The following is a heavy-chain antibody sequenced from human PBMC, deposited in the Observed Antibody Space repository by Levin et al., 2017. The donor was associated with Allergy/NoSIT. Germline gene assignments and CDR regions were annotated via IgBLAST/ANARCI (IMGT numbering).Heavy chain of an antibody. D-gene: IGHD7-27*01. CDR3: ATDHWGSTPKHKELDY. V-gene: IGHV3-33*01. Sequence: GGSLRLSCAASGFTFRSYGMDWVRQAPGKGLEWVAIIWYDGSNKYYADSVKGRFTISRDNSKNTLYLQMNSLRAEDTAVYYCATDHWGSTPKHKELDYWGQGILVTVSS. CDR2: IWYDGSNK. J-gene: IGHJ4*02. CDR1: GFTFRSYG.